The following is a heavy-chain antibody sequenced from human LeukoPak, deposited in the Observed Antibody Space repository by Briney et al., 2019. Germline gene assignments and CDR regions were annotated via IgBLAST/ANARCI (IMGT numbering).Heavy chain of an antibody. CDR3: AAGRHSSSPFGY. J-gene: IGHJ4*02. Sequence: SATLSLTCTVSGDSISSHYWNWIRQPPGKGLEWIGYVYYSGSTNYNPSLKSRVTISVDTSKNHFSLNLSSVTAADTAVYYCAAGRHSSSPFGYWGQGTLVTVSS. D-gene: IGHD6-13*01. V-gene: IGHV4-59*11. CDR1: GDSISSHY. CDR2: VYYSGST.